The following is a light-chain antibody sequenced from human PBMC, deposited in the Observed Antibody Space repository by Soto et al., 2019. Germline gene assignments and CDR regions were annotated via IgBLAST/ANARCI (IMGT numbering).Light chain of an antibody. J-gene: IGKJ1*01. CDR2: KAS. CDR3: QQYNSYSR. CDR1: QSISSW. V-gene: IGKV1-5*03. Sequence: DLPMTQSPSTLSASVGDRVTITCRASQSISSWLAWYQQKPGKAPKLLIYKASSLESGVPSRFSGSGSGTEFTLTISSLQPDDFATYYCQQYNSYSRFGQGTKVEIK.